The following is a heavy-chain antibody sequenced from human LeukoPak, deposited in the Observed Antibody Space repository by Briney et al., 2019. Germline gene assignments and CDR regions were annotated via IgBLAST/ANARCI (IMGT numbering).Heavy chain of an antibody. J-gene: IGHJ4*02. Sequence: SETLSLTCTVSGDSINGYFWSWIRQPPGKGLEWIGYIYYSGGTNYNPSLKSRVTISVDTSKNQFSLKLSSVTAADTAVYYCARGLAYSSSPDFDYWGQGTLVTVSS. CDR1: GDSINGYF. CDR3: ARGLAYSSSPDFDY. CDR2: IYYSGGT. D-gene: IGHD6-6*01. V-gene: IGHV4-59*12.